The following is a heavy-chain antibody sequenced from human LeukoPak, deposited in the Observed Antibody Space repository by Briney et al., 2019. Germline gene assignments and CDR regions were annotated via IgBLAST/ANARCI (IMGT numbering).Heavy chain of an antibody. CDR3: ARGEPPYASSGYYPRAEYFQH. Sequence: SETLSLTCTVSGGSISSGGYYWSWIRQHPGKGLEWIGYIYYSGSTYYNPSLKSRVTISVDTSKNQFSLKLSSVTAADTAVYYCARGEPPYASSGYYPRAEYFQHWGQGTLVTVSS. CDR1: GGSISSGGYY. V-gene: IGHV4-31*03. J-gene: IGHJ1*01. CDR2: IYYSGST. D-gene: IGHD3-22*01.